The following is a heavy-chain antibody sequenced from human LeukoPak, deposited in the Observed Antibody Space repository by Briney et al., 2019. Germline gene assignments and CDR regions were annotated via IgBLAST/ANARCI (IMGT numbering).Heavy chain of an antibody. CDR3: ARARAAAGTYDY. CDR2: TYYRSKWSS. Sequence: SQTLSLTCAISGDSVSSNSAAWNWIRQSPSRGLEWLGRTYYRSKWSSEYATSVKSRITINPDSSRNQFSLQLNTVTPEDTAVYYCARARAAAGTYDYWGQGTLVTVSS. V-gene: IGHV6-1*01. J-gene: IGHJ4*02. D-gene: IGHD6-13*01. CDR1: GDSVSSNSAA.